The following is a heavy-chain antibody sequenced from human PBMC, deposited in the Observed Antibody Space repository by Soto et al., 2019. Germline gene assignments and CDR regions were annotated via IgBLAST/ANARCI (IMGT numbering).Heavy chain of an antibody. D-gene: IGHD6-25*01. V-gene: IGHV5-51*01. CDR3: SRRDLRIAARGGGFDP. CDR1: GYSFTSYW. CDR2: IYPGDSDT. J-gene: IGHJ5*02. Sequence: PGESLKISCKGSGYSFTSYWIGWVRQMPGKGLEWMGIIYPGDSDTRYSPSFQGQVTISADKSISTAYLQWSSLKASDTAMYYCSRRDLRIAARGGGFDPWGQGTLVTVSS.